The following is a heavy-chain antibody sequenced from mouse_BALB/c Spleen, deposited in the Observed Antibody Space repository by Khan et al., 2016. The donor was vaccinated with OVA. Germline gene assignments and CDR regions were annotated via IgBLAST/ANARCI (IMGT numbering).Heavy chain of an antibody. CDR2: ISYSGVT. J-gene: IGHJ2*01. D-gene: IGHD1-1*01. Sequence: VQLQQSGPGLVKPSQSLSLTCTVTGYSITSGYAWNWIRQFPGNKLEWMGYISYSGVTSYTPSLKSRISITRDTSKNQFFLQLTSVTTEGTATYYCARGNYYGYYFDYWGQGTTLTVSS. CDR3: ARGNYYGYYFDY. CDR1: GYSITSGYA. V-gene: IGHV3-2*02.